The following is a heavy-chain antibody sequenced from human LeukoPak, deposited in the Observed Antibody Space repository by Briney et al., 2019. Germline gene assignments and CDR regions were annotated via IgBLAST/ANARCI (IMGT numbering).Heavy chain of an antibody. CDR3: TRWDCTTTGCYPFDY. J-gene: IGHJ4*02. CDR1: GFTFSGSA. Sequence: GGSLRLSCAASGFTFSGSAIHWVRQASGKGLEWVGRIRDKANSYATAYIASVKGRFTISRDDSKNTAYLQMSSLKTEDTAVYYCTRWDCTTTGCYPFDYWGQGTLVTVSP. D-gene: IGHD2-2*01. V-gene: IGHV3-73*01. CDR2: IRDKANSYAT.